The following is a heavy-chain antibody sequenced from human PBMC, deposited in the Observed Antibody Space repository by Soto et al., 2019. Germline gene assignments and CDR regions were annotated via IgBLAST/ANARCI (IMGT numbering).Heavy chain of an antibody. Sequence: QVQLVQSGAEVKKPGSSVKDSCKASGGTFSSYAISWVRQAPGQGLEWMGGIIPISDTTNYAQKFQGRVTITADESTSTAYTELSSLRSEDTAVYYCARSQGSSTSLEIYYYYYYGMDVWGQGTTVTVSS. CDR2: IIPISDTT. CDR3: ARSQGSSTSLEIYYYYYYGMDV. J-gene: IGHJ6*02. CDR1: GGTFSSYA. V-gene: IGHV1-69*01. D-gene: IGHD2-2*01.